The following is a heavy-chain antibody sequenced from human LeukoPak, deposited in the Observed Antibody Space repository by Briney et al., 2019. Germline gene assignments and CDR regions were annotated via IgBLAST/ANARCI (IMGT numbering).Heavy chain of an antibody. CDR1: GFIFSSHW. D-gene: IGHD5-18*01. Sequence: PGGSLRLSCAASGFIFSSHWISWVRQAPGKGLEWVANINKDGSEKYYVDSVKGRFTISRDNAKNSLYLQMNSLRAEDTAVYYCAREVDAIVTDFDYWGQGTLVTVSS. CDR2: INKDGSEK. J-gene: IGHJ4*02. V-gene: IGHV3-7*01. CDR3: AREVDAIVTDFDY.